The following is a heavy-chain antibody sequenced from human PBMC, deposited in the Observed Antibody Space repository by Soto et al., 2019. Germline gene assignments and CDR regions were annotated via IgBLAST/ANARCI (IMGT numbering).Heavy chain of an antibody. V-gene: IGHV1-69*13. CDR2: IIPIFGTA. Sequence: ASVKVSCKASGGTFSSYAISWVRQAPGQGLEWMGGIIPIFGTANYAQKFQGRVTITADESTSTAYMELSSLRSEDTAVYYCARDRESTYSSSWYYFDYWGQGTLVTVSS. CDR1: GGTFSSYA. CDR3: ARDRESTYSSSWYYFDY. J-gene: IGHJ4*02. D-gene: IGHD6-13*01.